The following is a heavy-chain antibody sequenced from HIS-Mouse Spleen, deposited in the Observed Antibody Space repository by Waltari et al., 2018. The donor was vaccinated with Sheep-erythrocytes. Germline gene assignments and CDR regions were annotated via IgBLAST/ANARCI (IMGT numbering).Heavy chain of an antibody. J-gene: IGHJ4*02. CDR3: ARLELGQFDY. Sequence: QVQLQESGPGLVKPSETLSLTCTLSVGSISSYYWSWIRRPPGNGLEWIGYIYYSGSTNYNPSLKSRVTISVDTSKNQFSLKLSSVTAADTAGYYCARLELGQFDYWGQGTLVTVSS. CDR2: IYYSGST. V-gene: IGHV4-59*08. CDR1: VGSISSYY. D-gene: IGHD1-26*01.